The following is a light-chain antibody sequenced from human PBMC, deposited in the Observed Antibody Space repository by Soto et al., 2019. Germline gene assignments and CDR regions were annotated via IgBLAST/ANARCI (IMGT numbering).Light chain of an antibody. CDR3: NYYTSSGTLV. CDR2: EIS. Sequence: QSVLTQPASVSGAPGQSITISCTGTSSDVGGYKYVSWYQQHPGKAPKLIIHEISSRPSGVSSRFSGSKSGNTASLTISGAQDEDEADYQCNYYTSSGTLVFGVGTKVTVL. V-gene: IGLV2-14*01. J-gene: IGLJ2*01. CDR1: SSDVGGYKY.